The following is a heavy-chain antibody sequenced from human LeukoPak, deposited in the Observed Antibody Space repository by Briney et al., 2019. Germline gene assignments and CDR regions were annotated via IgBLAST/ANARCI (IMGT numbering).Heavy chain of an antibody. CDR3: AKCPAARRYFDY. D-gene: IGHD6-6*01. CDR1: GFTFSSYA. J-gene: IGHJ4*02. Sequence: QAGGSLRLSCAASGFTFSSYAMSWVRQAPGKGLEWVSAISGSGGSTYYADSVKGRFTISRDNSKNTLYLQMNSLRAEDTAVYYCAKCPAARRYFDYWGQGTLVTVSS. CDR2: ISGSGGST. V-gene: IGHV3-23*01.